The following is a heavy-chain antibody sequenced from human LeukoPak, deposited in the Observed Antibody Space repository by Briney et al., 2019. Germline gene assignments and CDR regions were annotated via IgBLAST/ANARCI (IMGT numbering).Heavy chain of an antibody. CDR2: IYPGDSDT. V-gene: IGHV5-51*01. J-gene: IGHJ4*02. Sequence: GESLKISCKGSGYSFTSYWIGWVRQMPGKGLEWMGIIYPGDSDTRYSPSSQGQVTISADKSISTAYLQWSSLKASDTAMYYCARLGAVDIVATPYDYWGQGTLVTVSS. CDR3: ARLGAVDIVATPYDY. CDR1: GYSFTSYW. D-gene: IGHD5-12*01.